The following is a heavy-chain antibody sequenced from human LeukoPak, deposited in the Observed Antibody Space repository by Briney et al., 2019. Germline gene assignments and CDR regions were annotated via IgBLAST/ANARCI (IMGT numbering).Heavy chain of an antibody. Sequence: ASVKVSCKSSGGTFRNYAMSWVRQAPGQGLEWMGGLIPISDTPKYAQKFQGRLTISTDESTSTAYMELSSLTSKDTAVYYCARSLAVAVAGAGHDYWGQGTLVIVSS. J-gene: IGHJ4*02. CDR1: GGTFRNYA. D-gene: IGHD6-19*01. CDR3: ARSLAVAVAGAGHDY. CDR2: LIPISDTP. V-gene: IGHV1-69*05.